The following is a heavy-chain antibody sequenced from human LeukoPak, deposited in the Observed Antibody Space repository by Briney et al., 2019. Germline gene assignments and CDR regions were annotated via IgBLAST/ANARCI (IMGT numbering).Heavy chain of an antibody. CDR1: GFTFSSYG. CDR2: ISYDGSNK. Sequence: GGSLILSCAASGFTFSSYGMHWVRQAPGKGLEWVAVISYDGSNKYYADSVKGRFTISRDNSKNTLYLQMNSLRAEDTAVYYCAKGYYYGSGAIDYWGQGTLVTVSS. J-gene: IGHJ4*02. D-gene: IGHD3-10*01. V-gene: IGHV3-30*18. CDR3: AKGYYYGSGAIDY.